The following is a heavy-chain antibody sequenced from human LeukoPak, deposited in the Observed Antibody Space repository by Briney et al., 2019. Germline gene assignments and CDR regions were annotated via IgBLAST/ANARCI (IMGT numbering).Heavy chain of an antibody. D-gene: IGHD1-26*01. J-gene: IGHJ3*02. Sequence: PGGSLRLSCAASGFTFSSYAMSWVRQAPGKGLEWVSAISGNGGSTYYADSVKGRFTISRDNSKNTLYLQMNSLRAEDTAVYYCAKDQIGSYNAFDIWGQGTMVTVSS. CDR3: AKDQIGSYNAFDI. CDR2: ISGNGGST. CDR1: GFTFSSYA. V-gene: IGHV3-23*01.